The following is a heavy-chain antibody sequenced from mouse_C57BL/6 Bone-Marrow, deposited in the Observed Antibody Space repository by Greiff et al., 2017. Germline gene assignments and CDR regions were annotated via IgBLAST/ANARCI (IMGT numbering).Heavy chain of an antibody. J-gene: IGHJ4*01. D-gene: IGHD2-1*01. CDR3: ASPGNYDYAMDY. V-gene: IGHV2-2*01. CDR2: IWSGGST. CDR1: GFSLTSYG. Sequence: VQLQESGPGLVQPSQSLSITCTVSGFSLTSYGVHWVRQSPGKGLEWLGVIWSGGSTDYNAAFISRLSISKDNSKSQVFFKMNSLQADDTAIYYCASPGNYDYAMDYWGQGTSVTVSS.